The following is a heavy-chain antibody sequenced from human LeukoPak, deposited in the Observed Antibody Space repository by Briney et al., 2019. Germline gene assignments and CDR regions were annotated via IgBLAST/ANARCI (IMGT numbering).Heavy chain of an antibody. V-gene: IGHV4-30-4*07. J-gene: IGHJ4*02. CDR3: ARHGNLKLSSSTEFDY. CDR1: GASISSGGYS. Sequence: PSQTLSLTCVVSGASISSGGYSWSWIRQPPGKGLEWIGYIYYSGSTNYNPSLKSRVTISVDTSKNQFSLKLSSVTAADTAVYYCARHGNLKLSSSTEFDYWGQGTLVTVSS. CDR2: IYYSGST. D-gene: IGHD6-6*01.